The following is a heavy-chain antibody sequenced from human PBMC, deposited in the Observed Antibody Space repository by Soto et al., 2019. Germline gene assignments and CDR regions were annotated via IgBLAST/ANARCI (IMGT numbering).Heavy chain of an antibody. Sequence: QVQLVQSGAEVKKPGSSVKVSCKASGGTFSSYAISWVRQAPGQGLEWMGGIIPIFGTANYAQKFQGRVTITADESTSTAYMERRSLRSEDTDEYYCASAGIAARPDDYFDYWGQGTLVTVSS. D-gene: IGHD6-6*01. CDR2: IIPIFGTA. V-gene: IGHV1-69*01. CDR1: GGTFSSYA. J-gene: IGHJ4*02. CDR3: ASAGIAARPDDYFDY.